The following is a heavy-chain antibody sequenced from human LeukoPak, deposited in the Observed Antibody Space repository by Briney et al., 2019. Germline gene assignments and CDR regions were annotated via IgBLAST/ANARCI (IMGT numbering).Heavy chain of an antibody. CDR3: SKWGDYDVLTGYYDSHF. D-gene: IGHD3-9*01. J-gene: IGHJ4*02. CDR2: IVGSGGST. Sequence: GGSLRLSCAASGFTFSNYAMSWVRQAPGKGLEWVSAIVGSGGSTYYADSVKGRFTISRDNSKNTLFLQMNSLRVEDTALYYCSKWGDYDVLTGYYDSHFWGQGTLVTVSS. V-gene: IGHV3-23*01. CDR1: GFTFSNYA.